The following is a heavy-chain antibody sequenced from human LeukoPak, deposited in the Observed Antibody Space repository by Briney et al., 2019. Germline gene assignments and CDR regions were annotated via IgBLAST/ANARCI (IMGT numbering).Heavy chain of an antibody. CDR3: AREIGYGGKGSGYYFDY. J-gene: IGHJ4*02. V-gene: IGHV4-61*02. CDR1: GGSISSGSYY. D-gene: IGHD4-23*01. Sequence: PSETLSLTCTVSGGSISSGSYYWSWIRQPAGKGLEWIGRIYTSGSTNYNPSLKSRVTISVDTSKSQFSLKLSSVTAADTAVYYCAREIGYGGKGSGYYFDYWGQGTLVTVSS. CDR2: IYTSGST.